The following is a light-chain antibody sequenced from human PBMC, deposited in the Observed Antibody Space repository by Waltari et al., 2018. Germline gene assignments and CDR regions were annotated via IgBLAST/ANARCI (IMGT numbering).Light chain of an antibody. CDR2: LGS. CDR3: MQALQTPLT. Sequence: DVVMTQFPLSLPVTPGEPASTSCRSSRRLLHSNGYNYLDWYLQKPGQSPQLLIYLGSNRASGVPDRFSGSGSGTDFTLKISRVEAEDVGVYYCMQALQTPLTFGGGTKVEIK. J-gene: IGKJ4*01. V-gene: IGKV2-28*01. CDR1: RRLLHSNGYNY.